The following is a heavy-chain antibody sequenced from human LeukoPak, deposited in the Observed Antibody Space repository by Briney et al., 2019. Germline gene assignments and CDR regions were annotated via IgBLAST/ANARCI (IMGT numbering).Heavy chain of an antibody. Sequence: GGSLRLSCAASGFTFSSYWMSWVRQPPGKGLEWVANIKQDGSEKYYVDSVKGRFTISRDNAKNSLYLQMNSLRAEDTAVYYCARGPIAARPWYYFDYWGQGTLVTVSS. J-gene: IGHJ4*02. CDR2: IKQDGSEK. CDR1: GFTFSSYW. D-gene: IGHD6-6*01. CDR3: ARGPIAARPWYYFDY. V-gene: IGHV3-7*01.